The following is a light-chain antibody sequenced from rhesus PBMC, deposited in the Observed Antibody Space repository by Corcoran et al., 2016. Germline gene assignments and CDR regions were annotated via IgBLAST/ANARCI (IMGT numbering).Light chain of an antibody. J-gene: IGKJ4*01. V-gene: IGKV1-19*01. CDR3: QQYDDLPLT. CDR1: QDISSW. CDR2: YAS. Sequence: DIQMTQSPSSLSASVGDKVTITCHASQDISSWLAWYQQKPGKAPKPLISYASNLQSGVPSRFSGSGAGTDYTLTSSSLQPEDFATYYCQQYDDLPLTFGGGTKVEIK.